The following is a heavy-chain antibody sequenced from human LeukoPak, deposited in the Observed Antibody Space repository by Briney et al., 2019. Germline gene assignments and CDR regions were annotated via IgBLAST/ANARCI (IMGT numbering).Heavy chain of an antibody. CDR2: ISYDGSNT. Sequence: GGSLRLSCAASGFIFSSYSIHWVRQAPGKGLDWVALISYDGSNTYYADSVKGRFTISRDNSKNTLYLQMNSLRTEDTAVYYCAKEGRAVVTYFDYWGQGTLVTVSS. CDR1: GFIFSSYS. V-gene: IGHV3-30*18. J-gene: IGHJ4*02. CDR3: AKEGRAVVTYFDY. D-gene: IGHD3-22*01.